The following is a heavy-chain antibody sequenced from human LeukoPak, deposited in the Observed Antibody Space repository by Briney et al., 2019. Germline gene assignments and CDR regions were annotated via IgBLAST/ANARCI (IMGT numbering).Heavy chain of an antibody. Sequence: GGSLRLSCAASGFTFSSYWMSWVRQAPRKGLEWVANIKQDGSEKYYVDSVKGRFIISRDNAKNSLYLQMNSLRSEDTAVYYCARGSKQQLFILYYYYMDVWGKGTTVTVSS. CDR3: ARGSKQQLFILYYYYMDV. CDR1: GFTFSSYW. V-gene: IGHV3-7*03. CDR2: IKQDGSEK. D-gene: IGHD6-13*01. J-gene: IGHJ6*03.